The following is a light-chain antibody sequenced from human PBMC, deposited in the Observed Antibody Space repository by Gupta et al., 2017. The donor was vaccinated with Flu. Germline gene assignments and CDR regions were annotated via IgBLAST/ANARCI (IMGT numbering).Light chain of an antibody. Sequence: GDRVTITCQARQDISHYLSWTQQKPVKAPKLLIYDASNLQTRVPSRFSGSGSGTNFTFSIRSLQLEHFTTYYCLVDDRRPFTLGHRRRVDIK. J-gene: IGKJ3*01. CDR2: DAS. CDR1: QDISHY. CDR3: LVDDRRPFT. V-gene: IGKV1-33*01.